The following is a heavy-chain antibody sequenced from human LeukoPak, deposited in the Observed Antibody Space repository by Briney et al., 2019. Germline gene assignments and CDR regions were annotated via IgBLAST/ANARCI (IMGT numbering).Heavy chain of an antibody. Sequence: GGSLKLSCAVSGLTFSDSVMHWVRQASGKGLEWVGRIRSKADNYATAYSGSVKGRFTISRDDSKSTAYLLMNSLKTEDTAVYYCSGQLRGDWRGGSCYSRPYWGQGTLVTVSS. D-gene: IGHD2-15*01. CDR1: GLTFSDSV. CDR2: IRSKADNYAT. V-gene: IGHV3-73*01. J-gene: IGHJ4*02. CDR3: SGQLRGDWRGGSCYSRPY.